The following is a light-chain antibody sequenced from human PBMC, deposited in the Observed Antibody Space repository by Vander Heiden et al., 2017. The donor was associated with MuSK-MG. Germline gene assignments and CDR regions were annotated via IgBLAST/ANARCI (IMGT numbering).Light chain of an antibody. J-gene: IGLJ2*01. V-gene: IGLV3-21*02. CDR2: DDD. CDR3: QVWDSFSSHVV. Sequence: SYVLTQSPSVSVAPGQTASLACGGNNIGSKSVHWYQQKPGQAPLLVVYDDDDRPSGIPERFSGSNSGHTATLTISRVEAGDEAGYYCQVWDSFSSHVVFGGGTKLTVL. CDR1: NIGSKS.